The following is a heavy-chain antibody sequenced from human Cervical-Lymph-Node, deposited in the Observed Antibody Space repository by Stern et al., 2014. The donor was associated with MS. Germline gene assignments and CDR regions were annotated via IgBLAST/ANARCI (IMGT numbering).Heavy chain of an antibody. CDR3: GRGQQSFDP. J-gene: IGHJ5*02. V-gene: IGHV1-3*04. CDR1: GYTFTSNA. CDR2: INTANGDT. D-gene: IGHD6-13*01. Sequence: QDQLVQSGAEVKKPAASVKVSCTASGYTFTSNAIHWVRQAPGPRLEWMGRINTANGDTYYSEKFQGRVTFTRDTSANTAYMELFSLTSEDTTVYYCGRGQQSFDPWGQGTLVTVSA.